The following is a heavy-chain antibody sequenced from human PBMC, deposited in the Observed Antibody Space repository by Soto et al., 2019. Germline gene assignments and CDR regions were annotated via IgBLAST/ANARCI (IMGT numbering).Heavy chain of an antibody. D-gene: IGHD1-26*01. CDR3: ALDGPRVVDRVGIPQYYFDY. J-gene: IGHJ4*02. CDR1: GGTFSSYA. CDR2: IIPIFGTA. Sequence: QVQLVQSGAEVKKPGSSVKVSCKASGGTFSSYAISWVRQAPGQGLEWMGGIIPIFGTANYAQKFQGRVTITAEASTSTAYMEMSSLRDEDTAVYYCALDGPRVVDRVGIPQYYFDYWGQGTMVTVSS. V-gene: IGHV1-69*01.